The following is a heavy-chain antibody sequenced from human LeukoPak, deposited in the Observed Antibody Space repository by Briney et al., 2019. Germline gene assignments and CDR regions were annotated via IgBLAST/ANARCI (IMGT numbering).Heavy chain of an antibody. D-gene: IGHD2/OR15-2a*01. CDR3: ARDNRALPDAFDI. CDR2: IYYSGST. J-gene: IGHJ3*02. V-gene: IGHV4-39*07. Sequence: PSETLSLTCTVSGGSISSSSYYWGWIRQPPGKGLEWIGSIYYSGSTYYNPSLKSRVTISVDTSKNQFSLKLSSVTAADTAVYYCARDNRALPDAFDIWGQGTMVTVSS. CDR1: GGSISSSSYY.